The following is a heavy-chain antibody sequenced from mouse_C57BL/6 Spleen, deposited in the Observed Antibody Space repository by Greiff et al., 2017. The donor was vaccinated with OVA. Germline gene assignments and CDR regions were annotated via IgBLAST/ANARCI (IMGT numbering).Heavy chain of an antibody. D-gene: IGHD1-1*01. V-gene: IGHV1-81*01. CDR2: IYPRSGNT. CDR3: ARDSSSLHYFDY. J-gene: IGHJ2*01. Sequence: QVQRQESGAELARPGASVKLSCKASGYTFTSYGISWVKQRTGQGLEWIGEIYPRSGNTYYNEKFKGKATLTADKSSSTAYMDLRSLTAEDSAVYSCARDSSSLHYFDYWGQGTTLTVSS. CDR1: GYTFTSYG.